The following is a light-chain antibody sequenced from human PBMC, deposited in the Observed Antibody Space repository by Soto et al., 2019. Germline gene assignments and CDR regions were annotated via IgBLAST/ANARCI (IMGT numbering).Light chain of an antibody. CDR1: QSVRSY. CDR2: DAS. Sequence: EIVLTQSPATLSLSPGERATLSCRASQSVRSYLAWYQQKPGQAPRLLISDASNRATGIPARFSGSGSGTDCTLTISSLEPEDFAVYYCQHRSNWPLTFGGGTKVEIK. V-gene: IGKV3-11*01. J-gene: IGKJ4*01. CDR3: QHRSNWPLT.